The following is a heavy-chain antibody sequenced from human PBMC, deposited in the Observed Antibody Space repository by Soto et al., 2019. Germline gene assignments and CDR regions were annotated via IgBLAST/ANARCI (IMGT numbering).Heavy chain of an antibody. V-gene: IGHV3-33*06. CDR3: AKDRNDALDI. J-gene: IGHJ3*02. CDR2: IWNDGSYK. Sequence: GGSLRLSCAASGFTFSSYGMHWVRQAPGKGLEWVAVIWNDGSYKFYADSVKGRFTISRDNSKNTLYLQMNSLRAEDTAVYYCAKDRNDALDIWGQGTMVTVSS. CDR1: GFTFSSYG.